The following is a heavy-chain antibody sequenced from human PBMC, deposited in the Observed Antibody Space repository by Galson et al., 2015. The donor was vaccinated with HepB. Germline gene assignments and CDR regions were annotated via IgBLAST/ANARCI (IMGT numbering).Heavy chain of an antibody. CDR2: IYWDDDK. V-gene: IGHV2-5*02. J-gene: IGHJ6*02. CDR3: ARSRNETLDTFAKDV. D-gene: IGHD3-9*01. CDR1: GFSLTTIGVG. Sequence: PALVKPTQTLTLTCTFSGFSLTTIGVGVGWIRQPPGKALQWLALIYWDDDKRYSPSLKSRLTITKDTSKNQVVLTMTNMDPVDTATYYCARSRNETLDTFAKDVWGQGTSIIVSS.